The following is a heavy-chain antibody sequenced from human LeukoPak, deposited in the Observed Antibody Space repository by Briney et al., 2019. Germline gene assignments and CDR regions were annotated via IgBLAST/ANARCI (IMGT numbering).Heavy chain of an antibody. CDR3: ARASGAYTAMATFDY. CDR2: ISYDGSNK. CDR1: GFTFSSYW. J-gene: IGHJ4*02. Sequence: GGSLRLSCAASGFTFSSYWMNWARQAPGKGLEWVAVISYDGSNKYYADSVKSRFTISRDNSKNTLYLQMNSLRAEDTAVYYCARASGAYTAMATFDYWGQGTLVTVSS. D-gene: IGHD5-18*01. V-gene: IGHV3-30*03.